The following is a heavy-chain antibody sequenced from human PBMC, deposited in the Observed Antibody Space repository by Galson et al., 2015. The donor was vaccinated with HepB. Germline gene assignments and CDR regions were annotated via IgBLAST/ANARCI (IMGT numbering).Heavy chain of an antibody. Sequence: SLRLSCAASGFTFSTYSMNWVRQAPGKGLEWVSSISRTSDYIYYTDSVRGRFTISRDNARDSLYLQMNSLRAEDTAVYYCTREAYWGQGTLVTVSS. J-gene: IGHJ4*02. V-gene: IGHV3-21*04. CDR2: ISRTSDYI. CDR3: TREAY. CDR1: GFTFSTYS.